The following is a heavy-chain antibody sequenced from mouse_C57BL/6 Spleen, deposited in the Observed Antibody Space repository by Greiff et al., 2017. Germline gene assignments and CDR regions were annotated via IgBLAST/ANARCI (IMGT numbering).Heavy chain of an antibody. CDR3: ARYYGSIDYFDY. CDR2: ISYDGSN. CDR1: GYSITSGYY. J-gene: IGHJ2*01. Sequence: EVHLVESGPGLVKPSQSLSLTCSVTGYSITSGYYWNWIRQFPGNKLEWMGYISYDGSNNYNPSLKNRISITRDTSKNQFFLKLNSVTTEDTATYYCARYYGSIDYFDYWGQGTTLTVSS. D-gene: IGHD1-1*01. V-gene: IGHV3-6*01.